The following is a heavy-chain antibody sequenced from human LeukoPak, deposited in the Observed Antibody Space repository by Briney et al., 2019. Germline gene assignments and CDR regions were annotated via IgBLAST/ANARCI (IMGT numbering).Heavy chain of an antibody. J-gene: IGHJ4*02. D-gene: IGHD3-3*01. V-gene: IGHV3-30-3*01. CDR2: ISYDGSNK. CDR3: ARDSFRFGVVIIPLY. Sequence: GGSLRLSCAASGFTFSSYAMHWVRQAPGKGLEWVAVISYDGSNKYYADSVKGRFTISRDNSKNTLYLQMNSLRAEDTAVYACARDSFRFGVVIIPLYWGQGTLVTVSS. CDR1: GFTFSSYA.